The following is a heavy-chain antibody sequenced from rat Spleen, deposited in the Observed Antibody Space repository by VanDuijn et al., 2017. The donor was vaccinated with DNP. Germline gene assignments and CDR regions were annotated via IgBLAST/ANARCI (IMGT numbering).Heavy chain of an antibody. CDR1: GFTFNNYW. V-gene: IGHV5-31*01. CDR2: ITNTGGST. CDR3: TRKYTTDYYWYFDF. D-gene: IGHD1-6*01. Sequence: EVQLVESGGGLVQPGRSLKLSCVASGFTFNNYWMTWIRQAPGKGLEWVASITNTGGSTYYQDSVKGRFTISRDNAKSTLYLQMNSLSSEDTATYYCTRKYTTDYYWYFDFWGQGVMVTVSS. J-gene: IGHJ2*01.